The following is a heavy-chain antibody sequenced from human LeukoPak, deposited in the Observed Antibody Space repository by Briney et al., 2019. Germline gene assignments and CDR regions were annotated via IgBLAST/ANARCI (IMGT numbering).Heavy chain of an antibody. Sequence: GGSLRLSCAASGFTFSSYGMHWVRQAPGKGLEWAAVKWYDGSNKYYADSVKGRFTISRDNSKNTLYLQMDSLRAEDTAVYYCARNYDSSGYYYDPWFDPWGQGTLVTVSS. CDR1: GFTFSSYG. V-gene: IGHV3-33*01. D-gene: IGHD3-22*01. J-gene: IGHJ5*02. CDR3: ARNYDSSGYYYDPWFDP. CDR2: KWYDGSNK.